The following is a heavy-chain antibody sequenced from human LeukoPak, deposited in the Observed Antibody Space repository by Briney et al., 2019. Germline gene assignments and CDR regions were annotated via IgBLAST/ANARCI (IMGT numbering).Heavy chain of an antibody. CDR3: ARDCSGGTCYSGVVDY. J-gene: IGHJ4*02. CDR2: IYYSGST. D-gene: IGHD2-15*01. Sequence: SETLSLTCTVSGGSISSYYWSWIRQPPGKGLEWIGYIYYSGSTNYDPSLKSRVTISVDTSKNQFSLKLSSVTAADTAVYYCARDCSGGTCYSGVVDYWGQGMLVTVSP. CDR1: GGSISSYY. V-gene: IGHV4-59*01.